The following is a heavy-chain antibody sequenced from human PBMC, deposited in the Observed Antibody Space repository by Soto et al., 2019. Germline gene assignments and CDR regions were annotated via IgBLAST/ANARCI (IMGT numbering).Heavy chain of an antibody. Sequence: GESLKISCKGSGYSFTSYWIGWVRQMPGKGLEWMGIIYPGDSDTRYSPSFQGQVTISADKSISTAYLQWSSLKASDTAMYYCARQGLLWFGETRSWYEVDVWGQGTTVTVSS. J-gene: IGHJ6*02. CDR1: GYSFTSYW. CDR3: ARQGLLWFGETRSWYEVDV. D-gene: IGHD3-10*01. CDR2: IYPGDSDT. V-gene: IGHV5-51*01.